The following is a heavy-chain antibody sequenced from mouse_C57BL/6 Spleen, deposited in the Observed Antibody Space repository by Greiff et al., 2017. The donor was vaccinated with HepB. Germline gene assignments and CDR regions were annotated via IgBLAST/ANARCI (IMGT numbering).Heavy chain of an antibody. CDR3: TRNYDDEAWFAY. D-gene: IGHD2-4*01. J-gene: IGHJ3*01. CDR1: GFTFSDAW. CDR2: IRNKANNHAT. Sequence: EVKVEESGGGLVQPGGSMKLSCAASGFTFSDAWMDWVRQSPEKGLEWVAEIRNKANNHATYYAESVKGRFTISRDDSKSSVYLQMNSLRAEDTGLYYCTRNYDDEAWFAYWGQGTLVTVSA. V-gene: IGHV6-6*01.